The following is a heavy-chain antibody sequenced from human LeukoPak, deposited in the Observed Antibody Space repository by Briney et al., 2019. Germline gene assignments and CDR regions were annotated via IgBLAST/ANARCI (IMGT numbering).Heavy chain of an antibody. CDR1: GGSFSGYY. CDR3: ARIAAAGTGYFDY. CDR2: INHSGST. D-gene: IGHD6-13*01. V-gene: IGHV4-34*01. Sequence: SETLSLTCAVYGGSFSGYYWSWLRQPPGKGLEWLGEINHSGSTNYNPSLKSRVTISVDTSKNQFSLKLSSVTAADTAVYYCARIAAAGTGYFDYWGQGTLVTVSS. J-gene: IGHJ4*02.